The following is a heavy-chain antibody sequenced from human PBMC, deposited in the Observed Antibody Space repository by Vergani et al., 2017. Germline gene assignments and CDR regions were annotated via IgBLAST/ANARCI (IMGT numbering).Heavy chain of an antibody. Sequence: EVQLLESGGGLVQPGGSLRLSCAASGFTFSSYRMNWVRQAPGKGLEWVAYISSSSSTIYYADSVKGRFTISRDNAKNSRYLQMNSLRAEDTAVYYFARGKGPLSDAFDIWGQGTMVTVSS. J-gene: IGHJ3*02. V-gene: IGHV3-48*04. CDR3: ARGKGPLSDAFDI. CDR1: GFTFSSYR. CDR2: ISSSSSTI.